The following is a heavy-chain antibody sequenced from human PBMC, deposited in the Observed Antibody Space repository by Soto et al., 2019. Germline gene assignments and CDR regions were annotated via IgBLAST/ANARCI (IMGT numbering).Heavy chain of an antibody. D-gene: IGHD5-12*01. V-gene: IGHV5-51*01. CDR3: ARHSVATIKTAYYVMDV. CDR1: GYSFTSDW. CDR2: IYPGDSDT. J-gene: IGHJ6*02. Sequence: GESLKISCKGSGYSFTSDWIAWVRQMPGEGLEWMGIIYPGDSDTRYSPSFQGQVTISADKSISTAYLQWSSLKASDTAMYYCARHSVATIKTAYYVMDVWGQGSTVTGSS.